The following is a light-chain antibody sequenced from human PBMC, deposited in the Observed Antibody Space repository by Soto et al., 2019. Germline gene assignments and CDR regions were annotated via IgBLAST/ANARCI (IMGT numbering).Light chain of an antibody. V-gene: IGLV2-8*01. CDR2: EVN. Sequence: QSALTQPPSASGSPGQSVTISCTGTSSDVGSYNYVSWYQQHPDKAPKLIIYEVNKRPSGVPDRFSGSKSGNTASLTVSGLQAEDEADYYCSSYAGRSLVFGGGTKLTVL. CDR1: SSDVGSYNY. CDR3: SSYAGRSLV. J-gene: IGLJ2*01.